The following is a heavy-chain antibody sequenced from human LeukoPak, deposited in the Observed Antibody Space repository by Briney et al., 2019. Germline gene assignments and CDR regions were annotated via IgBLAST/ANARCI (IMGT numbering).Heavy chain of an antibody. CDR3: VRPDDNSFDF. J-gene: IGHJ3*01. CDR1: GGSFSSYY. Sequence: PSETLSLTCAVYGGSFSSYYWGWIRQPPGRGLEWIGNIYETGSTNYNPSLKSRVTISVDTSKNQFSLKLSSVTAADTAVYYCVRPDDNSFDFWGQGTMVTVSS. V-gene: IGHV4-34*01. CDR2: IYETGST. D-gene: IGHD3-9*01.